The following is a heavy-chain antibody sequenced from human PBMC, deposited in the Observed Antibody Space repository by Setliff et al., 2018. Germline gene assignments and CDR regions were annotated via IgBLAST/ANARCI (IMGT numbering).Heavy chain of an antibody. D-gene: IGHD2-21*02. CDR3: PRLVRYCTRTVCQRLSGDDY. V-gene: IGHV1-18*01. J-gene: IGHJ4*02. CDR2: ISPYNGKT. Sequence: GASVKVSCKASGYTFSDYGVSWVRQAPGQGLEWVGWISPYNGKTYSAPKFEGRVMLTTDTSTTTAYLELKSLRSDDSAVYYCPRLVRYCTRTVCQRLSGDDYWGQGTRVTVSS. CDR1: GYTFSDYG.